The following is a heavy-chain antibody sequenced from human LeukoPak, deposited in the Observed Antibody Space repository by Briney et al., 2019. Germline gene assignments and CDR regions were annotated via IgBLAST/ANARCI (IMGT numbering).Heavy chain of an antibody. J-gene: IGHJ4*02. V-gene: IGHV4-38-2*01. CDR1: GFTFSSYR. Sequence: GSLRLSCAASGFTFSSYRMNWVRQPPGKGLEWIGNIYHSGSTYYNPSLKSRVTISVDTSKNQFSLKLSSVTAADTAVYYCARRPYYYDSSGYRDYWGQGTLVTVSS. CDR3: ARRPYYYDSSGYRDY. CDR2: IYHSGST. D-gene: IGHD3-22*01.